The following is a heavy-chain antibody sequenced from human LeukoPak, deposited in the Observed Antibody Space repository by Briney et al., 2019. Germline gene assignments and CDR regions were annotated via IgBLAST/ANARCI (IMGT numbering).Heavy chain of an antibody. Sequence: GGSLKLSCAASGFTFGDSTMHWVRQASGKGLEWVGHIGNKARNYATEYAASLKGRFTISRDDSKDTAYLQVNRQKTEDTAVYYCVGDYNSWTGLKYWGQGTLVTVSS. CDR1: GFTFGDST. D-gene: IGHD1-1*01. CDR2: IGNKARNYAT. J-gene: IGHJ4*02. V-gene: IGHV3-73*01. CDR3: VGDYNSWTGLKY.